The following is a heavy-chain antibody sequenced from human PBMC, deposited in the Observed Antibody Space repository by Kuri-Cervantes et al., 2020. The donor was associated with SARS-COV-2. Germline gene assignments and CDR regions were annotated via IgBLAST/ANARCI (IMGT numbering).Heavy chain of an antibody. CDR3: ARVPALYDFSYAFDI. V-gene: IGHV3-7*01. CDR2: IKQDGSEK. Sequence: GESLKISCAASGFTFSSYWMSWVRQAPGKGLEWVANIKQDGSEKYYVDSVKGRFTISRDNAKNSLYLQMNSLRAEDTAVYYCARVPALYDFSYAFDIWGQGTMVTVSS. D-gene: IGHD3-3*01. J-gene: IGHJ3*02. CDR1: GFTFSSYW.